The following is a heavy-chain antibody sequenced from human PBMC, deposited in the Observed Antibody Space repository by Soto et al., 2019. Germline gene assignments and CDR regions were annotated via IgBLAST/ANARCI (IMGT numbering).Heavy chain of an antibody. J-gene: IGHJ4*02. CDR1: GFTFSSYG. CDR2: IWYDGSNK. V-gene: IGHV3-33*01. D-gene: IGHD5-18*01. CDR3: ARVRGIQLIIDY. Sequence: GGSLRLSCAASGFTFSSYGMHWVRQAPDKGLEWVAVIWYDGSNKYYADSVKGRFTISRDNSKNTLYLQMNSLRAEDTAVYYCARVRGIQLIIDYWGQGTLVTVSS.